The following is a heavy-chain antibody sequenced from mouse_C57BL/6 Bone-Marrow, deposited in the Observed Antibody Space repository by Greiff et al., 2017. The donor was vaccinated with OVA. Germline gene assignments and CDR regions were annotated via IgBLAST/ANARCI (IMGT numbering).Heavy chain of an antibody. CDR1: GYTFTSYW. J-gene: IGHJ4*01. CDR2: IDPSDSYT. V-gene: IGHV1-69*01. D-gene: IGHD1-1*01. Sequence: VQIQQPGAELVMPGASVKLSCKASGYTFTSYWMHWVKQRPGQGLEWIGEIDPSDSYTNYNQKFKGKSTLTVDKSSSTAYMQLSSLTSEDSAVYYCAREATFYYAMDYWGQGTSVTVSS. CDR3: AREATFYYAMDY.